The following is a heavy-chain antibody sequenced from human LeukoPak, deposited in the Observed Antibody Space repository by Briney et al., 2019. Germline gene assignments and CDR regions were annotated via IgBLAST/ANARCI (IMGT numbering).Heavy chain of an antibody. Sequence: SQTLSLTCTVSGGSISSGGYYWSWIRQHPGKGLEWIGYIYYSGSTYYNPSPKSRVTISVDTSKKQFSLKLSSVTAADTAVYYCARYPAYYYDSSGYRDAFDIWGQGTMVTVSS. CDR1: GGSISSGGYY. J-gene: IGHJ3*02. D-gene: IGHD3-22*01. V-gene: IGHV4-31*03. CDR3: ARYPAYYYDSSGYRDAFDI. CDR2: IYYSGST.